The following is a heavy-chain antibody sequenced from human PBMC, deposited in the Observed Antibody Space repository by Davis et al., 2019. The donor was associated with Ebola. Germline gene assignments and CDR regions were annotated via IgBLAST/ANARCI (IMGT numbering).Heavy chain of an antibody. D-gene: IGHD3-9*01. CDR2: ISYDGSNK. CDR3: ARDHHPKYYDILSYYGMDV. CDR1: GFTVSSNY. V-gene: IGHV3-30*03. Sequence: GESLKISCAASGFTVSSNYMSWVRQAPGKGLEWVAVISYDGSNKYYADSVKGRFTISRDNSKNTLYLQMNSLRAEDTAVYYCARDHHPKYYDILSYYGMDVWGKGTTVTVSS. J-gene: IGHJ6*04.